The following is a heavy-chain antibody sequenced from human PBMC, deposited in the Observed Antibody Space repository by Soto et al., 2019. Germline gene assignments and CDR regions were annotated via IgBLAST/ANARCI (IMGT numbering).Heavy chain of an antibody. J-gene: IGHJ6*03. V-gene: IGHV1-18*01. D-gene: IGHD2-15*01. CDR1: GYTFTSYG. CDR2: ISAYNGNT. CDR3: ARGGQNGYFYYYYMDV. Sequence: ASVKVSCKASGYTFTSYGISWVRQAPGQGLEWMGWISAYNGNTNYAQKIQGRVTMTTDTSTSTAYMELRSLRSDDTAVYYCARGGQNGYFYYYYMDVWGKGTTVTVSS.